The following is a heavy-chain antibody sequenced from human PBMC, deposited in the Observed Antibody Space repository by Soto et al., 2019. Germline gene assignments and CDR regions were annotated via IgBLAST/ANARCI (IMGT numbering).Heavy chain of an antibody. V-gene: IGHV4-61*08. Sequence: PSETLSLTCAVSGDSVSSSDFYWTWIRQPPGKPLEWIGYVYSTGTTNYSPSLKSRVDMSVDTSENQFSLKVRSVTAADAAVYFCSRVSQLLAPKDGKSAYFYAMDVWGPGTTVTVSS. CDR2: VYSTGTT. CDR1: GDSVSSSDFY. J-gene: IGHJ6*02. CDR3: SRVSQLLAPKDGKSAYFYAMDV. D-gene: IGHD2-2*01.